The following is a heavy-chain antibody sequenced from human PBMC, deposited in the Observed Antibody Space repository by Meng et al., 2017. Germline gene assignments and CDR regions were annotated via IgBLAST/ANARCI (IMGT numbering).Heavy chain of an antibody. CDR1: CDSISGTSG. CDR2: VAHSGST. Sequence: QVLQQASGPGLVKPSETLALSCAVACDSISGTSGWGWIRLPPMKGLEWIGEVAHSGSTCYNPSLQSRVTISVVLYNNQCSLRLFSVSAAGTAVYVCASAHLSRLFDSWGQGTLVTVSS. J-gene: IGHJ4*02. V-gene: IGHV4-4*02. CDR3: ASAHLSRLFDS.